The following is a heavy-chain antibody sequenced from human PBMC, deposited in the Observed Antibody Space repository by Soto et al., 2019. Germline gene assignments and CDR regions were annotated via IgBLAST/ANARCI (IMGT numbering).Heavy chain of an antibody. CDR2: IDPSDSYT. J-gene: IGHJ6*02. Sequence: GESLKISCKVSGYSFTSYWISWVRQMPGKGLEWMGRIDPSDSYTNYSPSFQGHVTISADKSISTAYLQWSSLKASDTAMYYCARPDPKYYGMDVWGQGTTVTVSS. CDR1: GYSFTSYW. CDR3: ARPDPKYYGMDV. V-gene: IGHV5-10-1*01.